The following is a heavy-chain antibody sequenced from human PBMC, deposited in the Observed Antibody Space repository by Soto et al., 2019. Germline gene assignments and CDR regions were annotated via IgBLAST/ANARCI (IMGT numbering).Heavy chain of an antibody. Sequence: SVKVSCKASGFTFTSSAVQWVRQARGQRLEWIGWIVVDSGNTNYAQKFQERVTITRDMSTSTAYMEVRSLRSEDTAVYYCAGVLGGGTWYYYGMDVWGQGTTVTVSS. CDR1: GFTFTSSA. V-gene: IGHV1-58*01. D-gene: IGHD3-16*01. CDR3: AGVLGGGTWYYYGMDV. J-gene: IGHJ6*02. CDR2: IVVDSGNT.